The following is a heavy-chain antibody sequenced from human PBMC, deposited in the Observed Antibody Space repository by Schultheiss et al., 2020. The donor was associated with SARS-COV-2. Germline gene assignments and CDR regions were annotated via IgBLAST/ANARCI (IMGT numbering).Heavy chain of an antibody. V-gene: IGHV4-34*01. CDR2: INHSGST. J-gene: IGHJ4*02. CDR3: ARGEGSGWYLPREENWGY. D-gene: IGHD6-19*01. CDR1: GGSFSGYY. Sequence: SETLSLTCAVYGGSFSGYYWSWIRQPPGKGLEWIGEINHSGSTNYNPSLKSRVTISVDTSKNQFSLKLSSVTAADTAVYYCARGEGSGWYLPREENWGYWGQGTLVTVSS.